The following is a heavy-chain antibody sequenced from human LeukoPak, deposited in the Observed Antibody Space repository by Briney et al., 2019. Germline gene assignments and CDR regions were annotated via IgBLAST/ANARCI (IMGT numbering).Heavy chain of an antibody. CDR2: INWNGGST. J-gene: IGHJ6*03. V-gene: IGHV3-20*04. CDR3: AREYGYYYYMDV. D-gene: IGHD2-8*01. CDR1: GFTFDDYG. Sequence: PGGSLRLPCAASGFTFDDYGMSWVRQAPGKGLEWVSGINWNGGSTGYADSVKGRFTISRDNAKNSLYLQMNSLRAKDTALYYCAREYGYYYYMDVWGKGTTVTVSS.